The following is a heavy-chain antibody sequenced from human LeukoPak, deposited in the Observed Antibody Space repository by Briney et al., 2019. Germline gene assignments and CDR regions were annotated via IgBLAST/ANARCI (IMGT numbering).Heavy chain of an antibody. V-gene: IGHV1-18*04. CDR2: ISVYNGNT. J-gene: IGHJ6*03. CDR1: GYTFTGYY. D-gene: IGHD2-15*01. CDR3: ARDGLPKYYYYMDV. Sequence: GASVKVSCKASGYTFTGYYMHWVRQAPGQGPEWMGWISVYNGNTNYAQKFQGRVTMTTDTSTSTAYMELRSLRSDDTAVYYCARDGLPKYYYYMDVWGKGTTVTVSS.